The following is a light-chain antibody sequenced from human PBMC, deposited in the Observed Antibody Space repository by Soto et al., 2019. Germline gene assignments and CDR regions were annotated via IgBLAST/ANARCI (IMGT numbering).Light chain of an antibody. CDR2: ESS. Sequence: EIVFKESPFTLSFSNWERSTLSCVFSQSVDNYLDWYQQKPGQAPRLLIYESSNRATGIPARFSGSGSGTDFILTISSLEPEDFAVYYCQQRSNWPQTFGQGTKVDIK. J-gene: IGKJ1*01. V-gene: IGKV3-11*01. CDR1: QSVDNY. CDR3: QQRSNWPQT.